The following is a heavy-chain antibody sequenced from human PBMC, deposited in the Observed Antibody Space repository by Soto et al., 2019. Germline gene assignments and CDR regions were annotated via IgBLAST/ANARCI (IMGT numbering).Heavy chain of an antibody. CDR1: GFTFSSYG. CDR3: AKDGGALYCSGGSCYPVGVMMY. D-gene: IGHD2-15*01. J-gene: IGHJ4*02. Sequence: GGSLSLSCAASGFTFSSYGMHWVRQAPGKGLEWVAVISYDGSNKYYADSVKGRFTISRGNSRNTLYLQMNSLRAEDTAVYYCAKDGGALYCSGGSCYPVGVMMYWGQGTLVTVSS. V-gene: IGHV3-30*18. CDR2: ISYDGSNK.